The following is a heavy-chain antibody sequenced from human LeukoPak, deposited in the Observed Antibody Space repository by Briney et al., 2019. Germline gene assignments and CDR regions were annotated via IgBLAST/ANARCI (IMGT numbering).Heavy chain of an antibody. V-gene: IGHV3-48*03. J-gene: IGHJ4*02. CDR2: ISSSGSTI. Sequence: GGTLRLSCAASGFTFSSYEMNWVRQAPGKGLEWVSYISSSGSTIYYADSVKGRFTISRDNAKNSLYLQMNSLRAEDTAVYYCARSGMLRYFDWLITSRYYFDYWGQGTLVTVSS. CDR3: ARSGMLRYFDWLITSRYYFDY. CDR1: GFTFSSYE. D-gene: IGHD3-9*01.